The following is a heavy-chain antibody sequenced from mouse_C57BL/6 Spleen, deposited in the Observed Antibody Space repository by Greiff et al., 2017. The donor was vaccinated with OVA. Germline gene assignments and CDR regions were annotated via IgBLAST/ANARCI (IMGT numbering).Heavy chain of an antibody. Sequence: EVQGVESGGGLVKPGGSLKLSCAASGFTFSDYGMHWVRQAPEKGLEWVAYISSGSSTIYYADTVKGRFTISRDNAKNTLVLQMTSLRSEDTAMYYCAKSITTEAMDYWGQGTSVTVSS. CDR3: AKSITTEAMDY. D-gene: IGHD1-1*01. CDR1: GFTFSDYG. V-gene: IGHV5-17*01. J-gene: IGHJ4*01. CDR2: ISSGSSTI.